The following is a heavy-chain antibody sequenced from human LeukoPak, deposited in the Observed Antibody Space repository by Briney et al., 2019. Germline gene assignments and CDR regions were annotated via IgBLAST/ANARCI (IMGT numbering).Heavy chain of an antibody. J-gene: IGHJ6*02. CDR2: IKEDESEK. V-gene: IGHV3-7*01. CDR3: ARGVSLDV. CDR1: RFTFSSYW. Sequence: GGSLRLSCAASRFTFSSYWMSWVRQAPGKGLEWVANIKEDESEKYYVDSVKGRFTISRDNAKNSLYLQMNSLRAEDTAVYYCARGVSLDVWGQGTTVTVSS.